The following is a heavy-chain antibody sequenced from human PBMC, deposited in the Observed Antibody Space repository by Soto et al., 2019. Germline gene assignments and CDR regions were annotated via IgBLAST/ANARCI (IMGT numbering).Heavy chain of an antibody. CDR2: INHRGST. CDR3: ARWAHEAHYFDY. D-gene: IGHD6-6*01. V-gene: IGHV4-34*01. Sequence: SETLSLTCTVSGGSISGYYWSWIRQPPGKGLEWIGEINHRGSTNYNPSLKSRITISVDKSKNQFSLKLNSVTPEDTAVYYCARWAHEAHYFDYWGQGTLVTVSS. CDR1: GGSISGYY. J-gene: IGHJ4*02.